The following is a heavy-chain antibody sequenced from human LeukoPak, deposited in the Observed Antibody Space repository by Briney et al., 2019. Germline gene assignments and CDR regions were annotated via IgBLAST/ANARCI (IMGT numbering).Heavy chain of an antibody. Sequence: GGSLRLSCEASGFIFTDYWMTWARQAPGKGLEWVANTSKDGSEKWSVDSVKGRFTISRDNAKNSLYLQMNSLKAGDTALYYCVRDGNDGLNDWEYWGQGALVTVSS. V-gene: IGHV3-7*03. CDR1: GFIFTDYW. CDR2: TSKDGSEK. D-gene: IGHD1-1*01. J-gene: IGHJ1*01. CDR3: VRDGNDGLNDWEY.